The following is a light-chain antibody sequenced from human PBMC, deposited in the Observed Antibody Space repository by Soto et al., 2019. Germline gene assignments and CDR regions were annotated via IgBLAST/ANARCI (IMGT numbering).Light chain of an antibody. CDR2: GAS. J-gene: IGKJ1*01. CDR1: QSVSNN. CDR3: QHYNNWPPWT. Sequence: EIVMTQSPATLSVSPGERATLSCRASQSVSNNLAWYQQKPGQAPRLLFYGASTRATGIPARFSGSGSGTEFTLTISSLHSEDFAVYYCQHYNNWPPWTFGQGTKVEIK. V-gene: IGKV3-15*01.